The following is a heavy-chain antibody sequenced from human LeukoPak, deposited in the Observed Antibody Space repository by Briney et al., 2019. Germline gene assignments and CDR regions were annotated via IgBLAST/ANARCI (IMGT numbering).Heavy chain of an antibody. V-gene: IGHV3-9*01. CDR3: AKALGSALVRGVMDY. CDR2: INWNSDSI. J-gene: IGHJ4*02. D-gene: IGHD3-10*01. CDR1: GFTFDDYA. Sequence: GGSLRLSCAVSGFTFDDYAMHWVRQVPGKGLEWVSGINWNSDSIGYADSVKGRFTISRDNSKNTLYLQMDSLRAEDTAVYYCAKALGSALVRGVMDYWGQGTPVTVSS.